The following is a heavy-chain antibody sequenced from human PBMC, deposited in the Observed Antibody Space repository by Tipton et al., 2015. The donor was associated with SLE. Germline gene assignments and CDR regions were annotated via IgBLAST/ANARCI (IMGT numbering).Heavy chain of an antibody. D-gene: IGHD3-9*01. CDR2: INHSGST. Sequence: TLSLTCAVYGGSFSGYYWSWIRQPPRKGLEWIGEINHSGSTNYNPSLKSRVTISVDTSKNQFSLKLRSVTAADTAVYYCASGILTGNAAFDVWGQGTMVSVSP. V-gene: IGHV4-34*01. J-gene: IGHJ3*01. CDR1: GGSFSGYY. CDR3: ASGILTGNAAFDV.